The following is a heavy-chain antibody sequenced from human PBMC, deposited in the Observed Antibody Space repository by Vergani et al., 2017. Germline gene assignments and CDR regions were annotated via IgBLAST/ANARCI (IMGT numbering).Heavy chain of an antibody. V-gene: IGHV3-13*01. CDR2: IGTAGDT. Sequence: EVQLVESGGGLVKPGGSLRLSCAASGFTFSSYDMHWVRQATGKGLEWVSAIGTAGDTYYPGSVKGRFTISRENAKNSLYLQMNSLRAGDTAVYYCARGAEYFAFDIWGQGTMVTVSS. CDR1: GFTFSSYD. D-gene: IGHD1-26*01. CDR3: ARGAEYFAFDI. J-gene: IGHJ3*02.